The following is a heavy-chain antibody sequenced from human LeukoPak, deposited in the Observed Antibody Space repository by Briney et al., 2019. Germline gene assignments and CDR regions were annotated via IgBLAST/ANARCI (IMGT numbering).Heavy chain of an antibody. D-gene: IGHD5-18*01. J-gene: IGHJ4*02. CDR3: ARRRGYSSYFDY. CDR2: MNPNSGNT. CDR1: GYTFTSYD. Sequence: ASVHVSCKASGYTFTSYDINWVRQATGQGLEWMGWMNPNSGNTGYAQKFQGRVTMTRNTSISTAYMELSSLRSEDTAVYYCARRRGYSSYFDYWGQGTLVTVSS. V-gene: IGHV1-8*01.